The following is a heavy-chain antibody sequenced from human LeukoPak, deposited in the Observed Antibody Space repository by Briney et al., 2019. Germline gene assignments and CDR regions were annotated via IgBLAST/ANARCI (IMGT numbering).Heavy chain of an antibody. V-gene: IGHV3-64*04. D-gene: IGHD1-26*01. J-gene: IGHJ3*02. CDR2: ISSNGGST. Sequence: PGGSLRLSCSDSGFTLSRYIMYWVRQAPGKGLEYVSAISSNGGSTNYAESVKGRFTISRDNSKNTPFLQMNSLRAEDMAVYYCARIEWERLGRAFDIWGQGTMVTVSS. CDR1: GFTLSRYI. CDR3: ARIEWERLGRAFDI.